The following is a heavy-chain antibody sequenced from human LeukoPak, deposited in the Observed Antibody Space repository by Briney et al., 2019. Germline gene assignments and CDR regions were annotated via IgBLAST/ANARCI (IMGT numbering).Heavy chain of an antibody. Sequence: SETLSLTCTISGAYIGSYYWSWIRQRPGKGLGWIGYISPTGYTLYTPSLNSRVTISRDTSENQFSLILGSVTAADTALCYCTRHDVVPVIGHGMAVWGQGTTVTVSS. CDR3: TRHDVVPVIGHGMAV. CDR1: GAYIGSYY. D-gene: IGHD2-2*01. CDR2: ISPTGYT. V-gene: IGHV4-59*08. J-gene: IGHJ6*02.